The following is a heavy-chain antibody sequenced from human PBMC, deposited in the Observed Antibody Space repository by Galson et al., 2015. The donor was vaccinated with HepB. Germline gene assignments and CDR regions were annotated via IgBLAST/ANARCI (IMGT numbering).Heavy chain of an antibody. V-gene: IGHV3-21*01. CDR2: ISSSSSYI. Sequence: SLRLSCAASGFTFSSYSMNWVRQAPGKGLEWVSSISSSSSYIYYADSVKGRFTISRDNAKNSLYLQMNSLRAEDTAVYYCARDFDVIGVTRWGDYWGQGTLVTVSS. CDR3: ARDFDVIGVTRWGDY. D-gene: IGHD7-27*01. J-gene: IGHJ4*02. CDR1: GFTFSSYS.